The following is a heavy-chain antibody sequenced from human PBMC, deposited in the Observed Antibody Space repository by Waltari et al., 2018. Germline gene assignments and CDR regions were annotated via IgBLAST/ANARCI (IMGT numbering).Heavy chain of an antibody. CDR3: TRTRYCSTTSCQVDWFDP. J-gene: IGHJ5*02. D-gene: IGHD2-2*01. CDR1: GFTFSRYW. V-gene: IGHV3-74*01. Sequence: EVQLVESGGGLVQPGGSLRLSCAAPGFTFSRYWMPWVRQAPGKGLVWVSRINGDGGSTSYADSVKGRFTISRDNANNTLYLQMNSLRAEDTAVYYCTRTRYCSTTSCQVDWFDPWGQGTLVTVSS. CDR2: INGDGGST.